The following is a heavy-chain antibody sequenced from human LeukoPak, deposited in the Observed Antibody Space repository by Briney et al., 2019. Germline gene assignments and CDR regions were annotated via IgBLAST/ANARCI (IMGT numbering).Heavy chain of an antibody. CDR3: ARGLSWYTYFDY. CDR2: INHSGST. CDR1: GASFSGYY. Sequence: SETLSLTCAVYGASFSGYYWSWIRQPPGKGLEWIGEINHSGSTNYNPSLKSRVTISVDTSKNQFSLKLSSVTAADTAVYYCARGLSWYTYFDYWGQGTLVTVSS. D-gene: IGHD6-13*01. J-gene: IGHJ4*02. V-gene: IGHV4-34*01.